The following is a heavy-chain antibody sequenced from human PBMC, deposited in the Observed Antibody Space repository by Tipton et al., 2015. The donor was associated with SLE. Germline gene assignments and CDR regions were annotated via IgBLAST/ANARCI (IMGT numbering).Heavy chain of an antibody. Sequence: TLSLTCTVSGGSISSSSYYWGWIHQPPGKGLEWIGSIYYSGSTYYNPSLKSRVTISVDTSRNQFSLKLSSVTAADTAVYYCASRGAAAAPGWYFDLWGRGTLVTVSA. CDR1: GGSISSSSYY. V-gene: IGHV4-39*07. CDR2: IYYSGST. CDR3: ASRGAAAAPGWYFDL. J-gene: IGHJ2*01. D-gene: IGHD6-13*01.